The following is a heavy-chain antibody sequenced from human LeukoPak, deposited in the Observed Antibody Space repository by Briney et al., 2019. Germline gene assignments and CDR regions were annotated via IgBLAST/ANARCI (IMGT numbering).Heavy chain of an antibody. CDR3: ARDSSHGDFSRWSWFDP. D-gene: IGHD4-17*01. CDR1: GFTVSSNY. J-gene: IGHJ5*02. Sequence: GGSLRLSCAASGFTVSSNYMSWVRQAPGKGLAWVSVIYSGGSTYYADSVKGRFTISRDNSKNTLYLQMNSLRAEDTAVYYCARDSSHGDFSRWSWFDPWGQGTLVTVSS. V-gene: IGHV3-66*01. CDR2: IYSGGST.